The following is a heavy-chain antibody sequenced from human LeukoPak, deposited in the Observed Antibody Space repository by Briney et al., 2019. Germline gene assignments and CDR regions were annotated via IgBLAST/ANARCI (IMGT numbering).Heavy chain of an antibody. D-gene: IGHD3-10*01. CDR2: ISWNSGSI. CDR3: ARDYYGSGSYDY. J-gene: IGHJ4*02. Sequence: GGSLRLSCAASGFTFDDYAMHWVRQAPGKGLEWVSGISWNSGSIGYADSMKGRFTISRDNAKNSLYLQMNSLRAEDTAVYYCARDYYGSGSYDYWGQGTLVTVSS. CDR1: GFTFDDYA. V-gene: IGHV3-9*01.